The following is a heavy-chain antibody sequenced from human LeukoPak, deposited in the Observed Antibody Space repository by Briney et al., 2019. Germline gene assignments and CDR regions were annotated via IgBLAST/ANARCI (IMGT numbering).Heavy chain of an antibody. V-gene: IGHV4-31*03. Sequence: SETLSLTCTVSGGSISSGGYYWSWIRQHPGKGLEWIGYIYYSGSTYYNPSLKSRVTISLDRSKNQFSLKLRSVTAADTAVYFCARLLGYCSGSSCLNWFDFWGQGTLVTVDS. CDR1: GGSISSGGYY. J-gene: IGHJ5*01. CDR3: ARLLGYCSGSSCLNWFDF. CDR2: IYYSGST. D-gene: IGHD2-15*01.